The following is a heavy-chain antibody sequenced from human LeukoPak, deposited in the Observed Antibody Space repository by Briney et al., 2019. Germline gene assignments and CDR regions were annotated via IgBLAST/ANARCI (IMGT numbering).Heavy chain of an antibody. CDR1: GFSLSTSGVG. J-gene: IGHJ4*02. CDR3: AHVDTAMVHLDY. V-gene: IGHV2-5*02. D-gene: IGHD5-18*01. CDR2: IYWDDDK. Sequence: SGPTLVKPTQTLTLTCTFSGFSLSTSGVGVAWIRQPPGKALEWLALIYWDDDKRYSPSLKSRLTITKDTSKNQVVLTMTNMDPVDTATYYCAHVDTAMVHLDYWGQGTLVTVSS.